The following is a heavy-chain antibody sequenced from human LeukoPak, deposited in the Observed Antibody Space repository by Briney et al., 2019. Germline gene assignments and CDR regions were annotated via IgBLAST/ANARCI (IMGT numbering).Heavy chain of an antibody. J-gene: IGHJ4*02. Sequence: TGGSLRLSCAASGFTFGDYYMSWVRQAPGKGLEWVSYISSSGSTIYYADSVKGRFTISRDNAKNSLYLQMNSLRAEDTAVYYCASMGYYYDSSGYYRYWGQGTLVTVSS. CDR1: GFTFGDYY. CDR2: ISSSGSTI. CDR3: ASMGYYYDSSGYYRY. D-gene: IGHD3-22*01. V-gene: IGHV3-11*01.